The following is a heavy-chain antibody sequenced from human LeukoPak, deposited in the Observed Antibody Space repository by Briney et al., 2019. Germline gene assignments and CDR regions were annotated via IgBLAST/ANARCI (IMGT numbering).Heavy chain of an antibody. Sequence: GGSLRLSCEAYKFTFSRFAMSWIRQAPGTGLEWVSTLSGSGTATYYADSVKGRFTTSRDNSKGSLYLQMDNPSSDHTTVYYSAKHHGSHSFLFYYMDVWGTGTSVIVSS. V-gene: IGHV3-23*01. J-gene: IGHJ6*03. CDR2: LSGSGTAT. CDR1: KFTFSRFA. CDR3: AKHHGSHSFLFYYMDV. D-gene: IGHD2-21*01.